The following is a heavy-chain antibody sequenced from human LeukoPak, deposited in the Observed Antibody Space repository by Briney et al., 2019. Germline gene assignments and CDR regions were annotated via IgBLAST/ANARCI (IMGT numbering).Heavy chain of an antibody. V-gene: IGHV4-59*11. D-gene: IGHD3-22*01. J-gene: IGHJ4*02. CDR3: ARSVDYFDNTGPHMMFDY. Sequence: SETLSLTCNVSGDSITSHYWIWIRQPPGKGLEWIGYIYYTGIIKYNPSLTSRVSMSVDTSKNQFFLKMKSVTAADTAVYHCARSVDYFDNTGPHMMFDYWGQGSLVTVSS. CDR2: IYYTGII. CDR1: GDSITSHY.